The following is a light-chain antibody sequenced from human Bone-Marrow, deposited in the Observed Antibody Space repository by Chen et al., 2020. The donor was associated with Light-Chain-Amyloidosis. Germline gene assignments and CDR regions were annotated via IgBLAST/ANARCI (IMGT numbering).Light chain of an antibody. V-gene: IGLV3-25*03. Sequence: SYELTQPPSVSVSPGQTARLTCSGDDLPTKYAYWYQQKPGQAPVLVIHRDTERPSGISERFSGSSSGTTATLTISGVQAEDEADYRCQSADSSGTYEVIFGGGTKLTVL. CDR3: QSADSSGTYEVI. CDR1: DLPTKY. CDR2: RDT. J-gene: IGLJ2*01.